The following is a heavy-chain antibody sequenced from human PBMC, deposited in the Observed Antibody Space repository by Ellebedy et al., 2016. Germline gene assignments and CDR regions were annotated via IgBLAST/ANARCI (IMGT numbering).Heavy chain of an antibody. V-gene: IGHV1-2*04. J-gene: IGHJ4*02. CDR3: ARCSSTSCPYVY. Sequence: ASVKVSXXASGYTFTGYYMHWVRQAPGQGLEWMGWINPNSGGTNYAQKFQGWVTMTRDTSISTAYMELSRLRSDDTAVYYCARCSSTSCPYVYWGQGTLVTVSS. CDR1: GYTFTGYY. CDR2: INPNSGGT. D-gene: IGHD2-2*01.